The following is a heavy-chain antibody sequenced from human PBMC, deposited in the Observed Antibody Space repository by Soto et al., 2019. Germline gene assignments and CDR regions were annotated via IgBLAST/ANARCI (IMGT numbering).Heavy chain of an antibody. CDR3: ARDPRDMATILGYYGMDV. V-gene: IGHV1-69*01. Sequence: VKVSCKASGGTFSSYAISWVRQAPGQGLEWMGGIIPIFGTANYAQKFQGRVTITADESTSTAYMELSSLRSEDTAVYYCARDPRDMATILGYYGMDVWGQGTTVTVSS. CDR2: IIPIFGTA. CDR1: GGTFSSYA. J-gene: IGHJ6*02. D-gene: IGHD5-12*01.